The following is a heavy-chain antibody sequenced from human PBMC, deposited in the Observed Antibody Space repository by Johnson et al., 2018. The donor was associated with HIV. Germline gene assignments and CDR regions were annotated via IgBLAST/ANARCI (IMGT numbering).Heavy chain of an antibody. Sequence: VQLVESGGGVVRPGGSLRLSCAASGFTFDDCGMSWVRQGPGKGLEWVSGINWNGGSTGYADSVKGRFTISRDNSKNTLYLQMNSLRAEDTAVYYCAKDLFLNCSGGRCYWTDAFDIWGQGTMVTVSS. CDR3: AKDLFLNCSGGRCYWTDAFDI. CDR2: INWNGGST. J-gene: IGHJ3*02. CDR1: GFTFDDCG. D-gene: IGHD2-15*01. V-gene: IGHV3-20*04.